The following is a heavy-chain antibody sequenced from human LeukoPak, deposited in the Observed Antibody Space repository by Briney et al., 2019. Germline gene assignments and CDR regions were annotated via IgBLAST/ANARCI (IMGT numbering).Heavy chain of an antibody. D-gene: IGHD1-1*01. CDR1: GFTFSSYW. V-gene: IGHV3-74*01. Sequence: PGGSLRLSCAASGFTFSSYWMHWVRQAPGKGLVWVSRINSDRSSTTYADSVKGRFTISRDNAKNTLYLQMNSLRAEDTAVYYCASLRFGTTHDYWGQGTLVIVSS. CDR3: ASLRFGTTHDY. J-gene: IGHJ4*02. CDR2: INSDRSST.